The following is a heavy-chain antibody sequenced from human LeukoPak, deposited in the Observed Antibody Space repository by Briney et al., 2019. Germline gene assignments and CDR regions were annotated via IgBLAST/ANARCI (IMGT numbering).Heavy chain of an antibody. CDR2: INHSGST. J-gene: IGHJ6*03. Sequence: SETLSLTCAVYGGSFSGYYWSWIRQPPGKGLEWIGEINHSGSTNYNPSLKSRVTISVDTSKNQFSLKLSSVTAADTAVYYCARDVPAAMWGYYYYYMDVWGKGTTVTVSS. D-gene: IGHD2-2*01. CDR3: ARDVPAAMWGYYYYYMDV. V-gene: IGHV4-34*01. CDR1: GGSFSGYY.